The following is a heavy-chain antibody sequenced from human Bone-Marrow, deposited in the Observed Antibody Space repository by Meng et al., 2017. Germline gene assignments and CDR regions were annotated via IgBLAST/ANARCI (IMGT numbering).Heavy chain of an antibody. Sequence: SVKVSCKASGGTFSSYAVSWVRQAPGQGLEWMGGIIPIFGTANYAQKFQGRVTITADESTSTAYMELSSLRSEDTAVYYCARECSSGSYYGAHYYYYYGMDVWGQGTTVTVSS. V-gene: IGHV1-69*13. CDR3: ARECSSGSYYGAHYYYYYGMDV. CDR1: GGTFSSYA. J-gene: IGHJ6*02. CDR2: IIPIFGTA. D-gene: IGHD3-10*01.